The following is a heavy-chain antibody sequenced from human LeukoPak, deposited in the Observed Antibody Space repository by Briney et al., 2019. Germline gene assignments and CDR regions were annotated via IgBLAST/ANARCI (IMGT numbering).Heavy chain of an antibody. Sequence: ASVKVSCKVSGYTLTELSMHWVRQAPGKGLEWMGGFDPEDGETIYAQKFQGRVTMTEDTSTDTAYMELSSLRSEDTAVYYCVTTVTTGSGFDYWGQGTLVTVSS. CDR3: VTTVTTGSGFDY. CDR2: FDPEDGET. J-gene: IGHJ4*02. D-gene: IGHD4-11*01. CDR1: GYTLTELS. V-gene: IGHV1-24*01.